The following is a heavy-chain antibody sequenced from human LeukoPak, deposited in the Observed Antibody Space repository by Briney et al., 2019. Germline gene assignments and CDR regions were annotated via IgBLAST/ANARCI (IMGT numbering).Heavy chain of an antibody. Sequence: NASETLSLTCTVSGGSISSYYWSWIRQPPGKGLEWIGEINHSGSTNYNPSLKSRVTISVDTSKNQFSLKLSSVTAADTAVYYCARGPVSSYWGQGTLVTVSS. V-gene: IGHV4-34*01. CDR3: ARGPVSSY. CDR2: INHSGST. CDR1: GGSISSYY. J-gene: IGHJ4*02.